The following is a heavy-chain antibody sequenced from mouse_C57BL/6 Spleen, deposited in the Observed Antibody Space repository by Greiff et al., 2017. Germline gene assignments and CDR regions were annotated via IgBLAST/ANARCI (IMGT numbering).Heavy chain of an antibody. CDR3: ARWGGRDAMDY. D-gene: IGHD3-3*01. CDR2: IYPGSGNT. Sequence: QVQLKESGPELVKPGASVKISCKASGYSFTSYYIHWVKQRPGQGLEWIGWIYPGSGNTKYNEKFKGKATLTADTSSSTAYMQLSSLTSEDSAVYYCARWGGRDAMDYWGQGTSVTVSS. V-gene: IGHV1-66*01. CDR1: GYSFTSYY. J-gene: IGHJ4*01.